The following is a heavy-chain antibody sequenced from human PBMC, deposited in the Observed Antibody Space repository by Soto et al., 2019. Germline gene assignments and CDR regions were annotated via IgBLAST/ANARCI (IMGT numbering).Heavy chain of an antibody. CDR1: GGSISSSNW. Sequence: SETLSLTCAVSGGSISSSNWWSWVRQSPGKGLEWIGEIYHSGSTNYNPSLQSRVTISVDKSKDQFSLQLYSVTAADTAVYYCATYRDIWSGLYNPYYFDYWGQGTLVTVSS. V-gene: IGHV4-4*02. J-gene: IGHJ4*02. CDR3: ATYRDIWSGLYNPYYFDY. CDR2: IYHSGST. D-gene: IGHD3-3*01.